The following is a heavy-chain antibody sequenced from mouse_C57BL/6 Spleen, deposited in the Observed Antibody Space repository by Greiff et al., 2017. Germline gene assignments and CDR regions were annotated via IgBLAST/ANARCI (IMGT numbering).Heavy chain of an antibody. Sequence: DVKLVESGGGLVQPGESLQLSCESNEYEFPSHDMSWVRKTPEKRLELVAAINSDGGSTYYPDTMERRFIISRDNTKKTLYLQMSSLRSEDTALYYCARHEGTGYAMDYWGQGTSVTVSS. D-gene: IGHD3-3*01. V-gene: IGHV5-2*01. CDR1: EYEFPSHD. CDR3: ARHEGTGYAMDY. J-gene: IGHJ4*01. CDR2: INSDGGST.